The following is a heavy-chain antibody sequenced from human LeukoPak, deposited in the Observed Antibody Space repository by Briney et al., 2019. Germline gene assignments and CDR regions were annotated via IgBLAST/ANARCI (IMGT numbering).Heavy chain of an antibody. CDR1: GLSFSSDE. V-gene: IGHV3-48*03. J-gene: IGHJ6*02. Sequence: GGSLRPSCAASGLSFSSDELNWVRQAPGKGLEWLSYISTSGRTTYYADSVKGRFTISRDNAKNSLYLQMSSLRAEDTAVYYCARDRTMVRGLANYFYGMDVWGQGTTVIVSS. CDR3: ARDRTMVRGLANYFYGMDV. D-gene: IGHD3-10*01. CDR2: ISTSGRTT.